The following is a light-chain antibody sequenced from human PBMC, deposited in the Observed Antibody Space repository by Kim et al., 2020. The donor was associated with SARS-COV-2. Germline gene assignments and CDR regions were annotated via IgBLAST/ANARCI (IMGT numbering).Light chain of an antibody. J-gene: IGKJ3*01. CDR3: QKHNNWPPFT. V-gene: IGKV3-15*01. CDR1: QSVSSN. CDR2: GAS. Sequence: EIVMTQSPATLSVSPGERATLSCRASQSVSSNLAWYQQKPGQAPRLLIYGASTRATGIPARFSGSGSGTEFTLTISSLQSEDFAVYYCQKHNNWPPFTFGPGTKVDIK.